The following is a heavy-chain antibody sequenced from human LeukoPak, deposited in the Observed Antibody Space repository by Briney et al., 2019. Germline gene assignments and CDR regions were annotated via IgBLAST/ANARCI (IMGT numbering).Heavy chain of an antibody. Sequence: GGSLRLSCAASGFTFSNYWMHWVRQVPGKGLVWVSRINSDGGSTSYADSVKGRFTISRDNAKNTLYLQMNSLRAEDTAVYYCARAQIVGAPPFDYWGQGTLVTVSS. V-gene: IGHV3-74*01. D-gene: IGHD1-26*01. J-gene: IGHJ4*02. CDR3: ARAQIVGAPPFDY. CDR1: GFTFSNYW. CDR2: INSDGGST.